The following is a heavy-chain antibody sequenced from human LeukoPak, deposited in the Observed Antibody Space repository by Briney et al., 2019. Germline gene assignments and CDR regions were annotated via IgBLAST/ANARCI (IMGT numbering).Heavy chain of an antibody. CDR2: IYYSGST. CDR1: GGSISSSSYY. CDR3: ARAFRVGATVWEQNFDY. Sequence: PSETLSLTCTVSGGSISSSSYYWGWIRQPPGKGLEWIGSIYYSGSTYYNPSLKSRVTISVDTSKNQFSLKLSSVTAADTAVYYCARAFRVGATVWEQNFDYWGQGTLVTVSS. D-gene: IGHD1-26*01. J-gene: IGHJ4*02. V-gene: IGHV4-39*07.